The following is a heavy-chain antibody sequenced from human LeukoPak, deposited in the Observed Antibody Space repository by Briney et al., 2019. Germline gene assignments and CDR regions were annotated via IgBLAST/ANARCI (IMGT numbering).Heavy chain of an antibody. V-gene: IGHV3-23*01. J-gene: IGHJ4*02. CDR2: ISGSGGST. CDR3: ANGAVAGTGPDY. Sequence: GGSLRLSCAASGFTFSSYAMSWVRQAPGKGLEWVSAISGSGGSTYYADSVKGRFTISRDNSKNTLYLQMNSLRAEDTAIYYCANGAVAGTGPDYWGQGTLVTVSS. CDR1: GFTFSSYA. D-gene: IGHD6-19*01.